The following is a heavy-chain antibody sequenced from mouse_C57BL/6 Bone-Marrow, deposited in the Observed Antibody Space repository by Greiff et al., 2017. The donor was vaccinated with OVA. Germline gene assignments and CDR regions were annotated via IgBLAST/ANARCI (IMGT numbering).Heavy chain of an antibody. D-gene: IGHD2-10*01. CDR2: FHPYNDDT. Sequence: QVHVKQSGAELVKPGASVKMSCKASGYTFTTYPIEWMKQNHGKSLEWIGNFHPYNDDTKYNEKFKGKATLTVEKSSSTVYLELSRLTSDDSAVYYCARGLPFPYWYFDVWGTGTTVTVSS. CDR1: GYTFTTYP. CDR3: ARGLPFPYWYFDV. V-gene: IGHV1-47*01. J-gene: IGHJ1*03.